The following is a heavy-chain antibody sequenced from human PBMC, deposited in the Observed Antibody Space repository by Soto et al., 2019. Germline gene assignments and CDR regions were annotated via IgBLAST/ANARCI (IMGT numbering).Heavy chain of an antibody. CDR1: GGSISSSSYY. J-gene: IGHJ4*02. CDR2: IYYSGST. V-gene: IGHV4-39*01. D-gene: IGHD3-10*01. Sequence: PSETLSLTCTVSGGSISSSSYYWGWIRQPPGKGLEWIGSIYYSGSTYYNPSLKSRVTISVDTSKNQFSLKLSSVTAADTVVYYCARHAGSYYTPLFVFDYWGQRTLVTVSS. CDR3: ARHAGSYYTPLFVFDY.